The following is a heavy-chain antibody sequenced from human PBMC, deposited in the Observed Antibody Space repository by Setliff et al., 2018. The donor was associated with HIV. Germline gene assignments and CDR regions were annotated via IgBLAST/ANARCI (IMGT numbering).Heavy chain of an antibody. V-gene: IGHV1-69*10. CDR3: ARVMDAGATNRYYYYYGMDV. CDR1: GYTSTSFS. D-gene: IGHD1-26*01. Sequence: SVKVSCKASGYTSTSFSLHWVRQAPGQGLEWMGGIIPILGIANYAQKFQGRVTITADESTSTAYMELSSLRSEDTAVYYCARVMDAGATNRYYYYYGMDVWGQGTTVTVSS. CDR2: IIPILGIA. J-gene: IGHJ6*02.